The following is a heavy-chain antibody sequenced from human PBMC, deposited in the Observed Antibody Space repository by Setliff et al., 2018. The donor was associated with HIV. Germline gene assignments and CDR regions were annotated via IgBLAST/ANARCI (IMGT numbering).Heavy chain of an antibody. Sequence: GGSLRLSCAASGFTFDDYGMSWVRQGPGKGLEWVSSITSSSTYIYYADSVKGRFTISRDNAKNSLYLQMNSLRAEDTAVYYCARRGNYLGDAFDIWGQGTMVTVSS. CDR3: ARRGNYLGDAFDI. CDR1: GFTFDDYG. J-gene: IGHJ3*02. V-gene: IGHV3-21*01. D-gene: IGHD1-26*01. CDR2: ITSSSTYI.